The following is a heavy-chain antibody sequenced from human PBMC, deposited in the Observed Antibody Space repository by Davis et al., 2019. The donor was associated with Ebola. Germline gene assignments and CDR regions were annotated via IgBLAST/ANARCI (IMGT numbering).Heavy chain of an antibody. Sequence: AASVKVSCKASGGTFSSYAISWVRQAPGQGLEWMGGIIPIFGTANYAQKFQGRVTITADESTSTAYMELSSLRSEDTAVYYCARERKWEPPYVFDYWGQGTLVTVSS. D-gene: IGHD1-26*01. J-gene: IGHJ4*02. CDR2: IIPIFGTA. CDR1: GGTFSSYA. CDR3: ARERKWEPPYVFDY. V-gene: IGHV1-69*13.